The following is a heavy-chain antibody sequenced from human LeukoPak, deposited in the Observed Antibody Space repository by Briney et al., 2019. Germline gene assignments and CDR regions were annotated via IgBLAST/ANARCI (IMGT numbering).Heavy chain of an antibody. CDR3: ARLRTYYYGSGSYSNWFDP. Sequence: PSETLSLTCAVYGGSFSGYYWSWIRQPPGKGLEWIGEINHSGSTNYNPSLKSRVTISVDTSKNQFSLKLSSVTAADTAVYYCARLRTYYYGSGSYSNWFDPWGQGTLVTVSS. J-gene: IGHJ5*02. CDR2: INHSGST. V-gene: IGHV4-34*01. CDR1: GGSFSGYY. D-gene: IGHD3-10*01.